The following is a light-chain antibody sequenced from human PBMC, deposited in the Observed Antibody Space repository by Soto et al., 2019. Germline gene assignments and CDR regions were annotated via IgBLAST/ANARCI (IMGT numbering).Light chain of an antibody. CDR3: QQSFRTPRT. V-gene: IGKV1-39*01. J-gene: IGKJ1*01. CDR1: QSINNF. Sequence: DIQMTQSPSSLSASVGDRVTITCRASQSINNFLNWYQHKPGRAPKLLIFAASSLQSGVPSRLSGSGSGTDFSLTISSLQPEDSATYYCQQSFRTPRTFGQGTKVEIK. CDR2: AAS.